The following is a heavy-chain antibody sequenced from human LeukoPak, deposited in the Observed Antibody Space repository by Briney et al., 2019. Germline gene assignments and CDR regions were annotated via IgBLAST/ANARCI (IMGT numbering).Heavy chain of an antibody. CDR1: GFTFSSYS. J-gene: IGHJ1*01. CDR2: ISSSSYI. CDR3: ARDHILTARYFQH. D-gene: IGHD3-9*01. Sequence: PGGSLRLSCAASGFTFSSYSMNWVRQAPGEGLGWVSSISSSSYIYYADSVKGRFTISRDNAKSSLYLQMNSLRAEDTAVYYCARDHILTARYFQHWGQGTLVTVSS. V-gene: IGHV3-21*01.